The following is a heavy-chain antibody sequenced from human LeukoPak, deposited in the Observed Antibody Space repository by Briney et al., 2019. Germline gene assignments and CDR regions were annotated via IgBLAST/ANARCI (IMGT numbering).Heavy chain of an antibody. CDR2: ISSGGGYI. CDR3: ARGSGGSCYQSADY. CDR1: GFTFSTYS. D-gene: IGHD2-15*01. Sequence: PGGSLRLSCAVSGFTFSTYSINWVRQAPGKGLEWVSCISSGGGYIYYADSVEGRFTISRDNAKHSLYLQMNSLRADDTAVYYCARGSGGSCYQSADYWGQGTLVTVSS. V-gene: IGHV3-21*01. J-gene: IGHJ4*02.